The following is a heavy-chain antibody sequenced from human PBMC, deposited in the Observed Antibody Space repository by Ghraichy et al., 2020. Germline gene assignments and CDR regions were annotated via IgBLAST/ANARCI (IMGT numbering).Heavy chain of an antibody. CDR1: GFTVSSNY. J-gene: IGHJ3*02. CDR3: ARDGPYYYGSGSSGNDAFDI. Sequence: GGSLRLSCAASGFTVSSNYMSWVRQAPGKGLEWVSVIYSGGSTYYADSVKGRFTISRDNSKNTLYLQMNSLRAEDTAVYYCARDGPYYYGSGSSGNDAFDIWGQGTMVTVSS. CDR2: IYSGGST. D-gene: IGHD3-10*01. V-gene: IGHV3-53*01.